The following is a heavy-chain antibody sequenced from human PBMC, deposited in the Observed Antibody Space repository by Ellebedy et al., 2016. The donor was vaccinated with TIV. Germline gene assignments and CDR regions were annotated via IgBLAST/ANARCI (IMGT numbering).Heavy chain of an antibody. CDR3: AKCTANRRPPHYDFLSASPGAPDY. J-gene: IGHJ4*02. D-gene: IGHD3-3*01. V-gene: IGHV3-23*01. CDR2: ISGSGGGT. Sequence: GESLKISXAASGFTFSTFAMNWVRQAPGKGLEWVSSISGSGGGTYYADSVKGRFTISRDNSKNTLYLQMNSLRAEDTALYYCAKCTANRRPPHYDFLSASPGAPDYWGQGTLVTVSS. CDR1: GFTFSTFA.